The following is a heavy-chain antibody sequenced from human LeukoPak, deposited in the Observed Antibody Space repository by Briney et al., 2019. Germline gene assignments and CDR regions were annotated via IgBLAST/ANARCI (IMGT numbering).Heavy chain of an antibody. V-gene: IGHV4-59*01. Sequence: PSETLSLTCTVSGGSLSSGYWSWIRQSPGKGLEWIGYIYHSGSTRYHPSLKSRVTISRDTSKNQFYLKMTSVTAADTAVYYCARDREQWLSGHALDLWGQGTQVTVSS. CDR2: IYHSGST. CDR1: GGSLSSGY. D-gene: IGHD6-19*01. J-gene: IGHJ3*01. CDR3: ARDREQWLSGHALDL.